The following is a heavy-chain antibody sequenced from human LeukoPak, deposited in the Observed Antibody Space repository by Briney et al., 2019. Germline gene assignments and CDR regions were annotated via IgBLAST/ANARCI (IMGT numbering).Heavy chain of an antibody. J-gene: IGHJ3*02. D-gene: IGHD1-26*01. CDR2: IWYDGRNT. CDR1: GFSFNRFA. CDR3: ARVFGAWSYKGGFDI. Sequence: GKSLRLSCAASGFSFNRFAMHWVRQAPGKGLEWLSLIWYDGRNTYYADSVRGRFTISRDNSKNTLWIQMNSLSAEDTALYYCARVFGAWSYKGGFDIWGPGTMVTVSS. V-gene: IGHV3-33*01.